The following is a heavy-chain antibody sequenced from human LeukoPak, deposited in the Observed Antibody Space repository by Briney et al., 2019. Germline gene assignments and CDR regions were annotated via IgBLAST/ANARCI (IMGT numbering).Heavy chain of an antibody. V-gene: IGHV3-15*01. D-gene: IGHD3-10*01. CDR1: GFTFSDAW. Sequence: PGGSLRLSCSASGFTFSDAWMTWVRQAPGKGLEWVGRIKANKDGGTTESAAPVKGRITISRDDSKNMVYLQMNGLKIEDTAVYYCATEYFGAFNFWGQGILVTVSS. J-gene: IGHJ4*02. CDR2: IKANKDGGTT. CDR3: ATEYFGAFNF.